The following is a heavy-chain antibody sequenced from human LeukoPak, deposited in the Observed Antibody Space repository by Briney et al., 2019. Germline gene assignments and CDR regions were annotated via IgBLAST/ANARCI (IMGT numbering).Heavy chain of an antibody. V-gene: IGHV3-23*01. CDR3: AKIRDYGGKYFDY. J-gene: IGHJ4*02. Sequence: GGSLRLSCAASGFTFSSYAMSWVRQAPGKGLEWVSAISGSGGSTYYADSVKGRFTISRDNSKNTLCLQMNSLRAEDTAVYYCAKIRDYGGKYFDYWGQGTLVTVSS. D-gene: IGHD4-23*01. CDR2: ISGSGGST. CDR1: GFTFSSYA.